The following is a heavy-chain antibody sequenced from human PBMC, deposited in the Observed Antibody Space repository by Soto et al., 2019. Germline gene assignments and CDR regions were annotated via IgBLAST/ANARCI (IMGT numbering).Heavy chain of an antibody. CDR3: ASAPSPFGVVSVYYYYGMDV. Sequence: QVQLVQSGAEVKKPGSSVKVSCKASGGTFSSYAISWVRQAPGQGFEWMGGIIPIFGTANYAEKFQGRVTITAGESTSTAYMELSSLRSEDTAVYYCASAPSPFGVVSVYYYYGMDVWGQGTTVTVSS. CDR1: GGTFSSYA. CDR2: IIPIFGTA. D-gene: IGHD3-3*01. J-gene: IGHJ6*02. V-gene: IGHV1-69*01.